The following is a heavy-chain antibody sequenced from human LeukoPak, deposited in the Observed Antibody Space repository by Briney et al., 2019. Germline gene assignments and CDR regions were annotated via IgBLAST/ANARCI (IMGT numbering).Heavy chain of an antibody. Sequence: SETLSLTCTVSGGPISSYYWSWIRQPAGKGLEWIGRIYTSGSTNYNPSLKSRVTMSVDTSKNQFSLKLSSVTAADTAVYYCARDGTYSSTFDYWGQGTLVTVSS. CDR1: GGPISSYY. V-gene: IGHV4-4*07. CDR2: IYTSGST. J-gene: IGHJ4*02. D-gene: IGHD6-19*01. CDR3: ARDGTYSSTFDY.